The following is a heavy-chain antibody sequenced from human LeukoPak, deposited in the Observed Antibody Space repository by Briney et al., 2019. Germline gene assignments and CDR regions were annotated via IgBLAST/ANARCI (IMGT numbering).Heavy chain of an antibody. CDR3: ARHEYYYGSGSSPFDP. CDR2: ISAYNGNT. V-gene: IGHV1-18*01. Sequence: ASVKVSCKASGYTFTSYGISWARQAPGQGLEWMGWISAYNGNTNYAQKLQGRVTMTTDTSTSTAYMELRSLRSDDTAVYYCARHEYYYGSGSSPFDPWGQGTLVTVSS. D-gene: IGHD3-10*01. CDR1: GYTFTSYG. J-gene: IGHJ5*02.